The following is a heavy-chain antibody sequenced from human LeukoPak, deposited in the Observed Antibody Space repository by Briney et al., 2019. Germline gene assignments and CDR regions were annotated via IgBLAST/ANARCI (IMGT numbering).Heavy chain of an antibody. J-gene: IGHJ4*02. CDR2: IYHSGST. CDR3: ARTTYYYDSNGYYYPIDY. D-gene: IGHD3-22*01. V-gene: IGHV4-38-2*02. Sequence: NPSETLSLTCTVSGYSISSGYYWGWIRQPPGKGLEWIGSIYHSGSTYYNPSLKSRVTISVDMSKKQFSLKLSSVTAADTAVYYCARTTYYYDSNGYYYPIDYWGQGTLVTVSS. CDR1: GYSISSGYY.